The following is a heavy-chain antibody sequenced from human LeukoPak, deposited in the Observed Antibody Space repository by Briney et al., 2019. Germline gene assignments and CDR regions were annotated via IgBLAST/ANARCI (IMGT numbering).Heavy chain of an antibody. V-gene: IGHV4-59*01. J-gene: IGHJ6*02. CDR2: IYYSGST. D-gene: IGHD3-22*01. Sequence: SETLSLTCTVSGGSISSYYWSWIRQPPGKGLEWIGYIYYSGSTNYNPSLKSRVTISVDTSKDQFSLKLSSVTAADTAVYYCARAPYYYDSSGYLGYYGMDVWGQGTTVTVSS. CDR1: GGSISSYY. CDR3: ARAPYYYDSSGYLGYYGMDV.